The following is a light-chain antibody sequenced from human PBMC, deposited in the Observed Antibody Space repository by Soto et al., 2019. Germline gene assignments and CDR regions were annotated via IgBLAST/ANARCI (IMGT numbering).Light chain of an antibody. Sequence: QAVVTQEPSLTVSPGGTVTLTCGSSTGAVTSGLYPYWFQQKPGQAPRTLIYDTSNKHSWTPARFSGSLLGGKAALTLSGAQPEDEADYYCLLAFSGTRVFGGGTKLTVL. CDR3: LLAFSGTRV. J-gene: IGLJ2*01. CDR1: TGAVTSGLY. V-gene: IGLV7-46*01. CDR2: DTS.